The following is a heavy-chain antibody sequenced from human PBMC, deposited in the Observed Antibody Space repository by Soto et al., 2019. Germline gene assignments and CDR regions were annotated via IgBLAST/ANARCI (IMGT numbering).Heavy chain of an antibody. V-gene: IGHV3-74*01. CDR3: ARGVPYYDFWSGYYFDY. CDR2: INSDGSST. D-gene: IGHD3-3*01. Sequence: EVQLVESGGGLVQPGGSLRLSCAASGFTFSSYWMHWVRQAPGKGLVWVSRINSDGSSTSYADSVKGRFTISRDNAKNTLYLPMNSLRAEDTAVYYCARGVPYYDFWSGYYFDYWGQGTLVNVSS. J-gene: IGHJ4*02. CDR1: GFTFSSYW.